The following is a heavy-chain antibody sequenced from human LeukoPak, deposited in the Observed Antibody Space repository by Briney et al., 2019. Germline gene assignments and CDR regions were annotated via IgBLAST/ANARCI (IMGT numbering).Heavy chain of an antibody. CDR2: IIPILGIA. D-gene: IGHD3-22*01. CDR1: GYTFTSYG. J-gene: IGHJ6*02. Sequence: SVKVSCKASGYTFTSYGISWVRQAPGQGLEWMGRIIPILGIANYAQKFQGRVTITADKSTSTAYMELSSLRSEDTAVYYCARDDHNYYDSSGYYYGYYYYGMDVWGQGTTVTVSS. CDR3: ARDDHNYYDSSGYYYGYYYYGMDV. V-gene: IGHV1-69*04.